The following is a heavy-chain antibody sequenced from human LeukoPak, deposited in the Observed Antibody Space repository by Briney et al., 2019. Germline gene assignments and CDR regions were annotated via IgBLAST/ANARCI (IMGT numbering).Heavy chain of an antibody. D-gene: IGHD3-22*01. Sequence: GGSLRLSCAASGFAVGSYSTSWVRQAPGKGLEWVSIIYCDGRTTYADSVTGRFTISRDSSKNAVYLQMNSLRVETTAVYYWAGQLGRSGHSYWGQGAQVTVFS. J-gene: IGHJ4*02. V-gene: IGHV3-66*04. CDR1: GFAVGSYS. CDR2: IYCDGRT. CDR3: AGQLGRSGHSY.